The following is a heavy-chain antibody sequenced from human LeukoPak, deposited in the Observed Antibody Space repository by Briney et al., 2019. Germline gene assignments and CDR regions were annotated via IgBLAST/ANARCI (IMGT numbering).Heavy chain of an antibody. J-gene: IGHJ4*02. CDR1: GFTFSSYT. V-gene: IGHV3-7*01. CDR2: IKQDASQE. D-gene: IGHD3-3*01. Sequence: PGGSLRLSCTASGFTFSSYTMTWVRQAPGKGPEWVAHIKQDASQEYHVDSVKGRFTISRDNAKNSLYLQMNSLRAEDTAVYYCARGVVYPAWSGPHWSDYWGQGALVTVSS. CDR3: ARGVVYPAWSGPHWSDY.